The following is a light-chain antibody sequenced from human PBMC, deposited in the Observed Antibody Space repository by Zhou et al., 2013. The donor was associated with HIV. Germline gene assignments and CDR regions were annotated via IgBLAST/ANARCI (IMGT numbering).Light chain of an antibody. CDR2: LLP. V-gene: IGKV1-27*01. J-gene: IGKJ1*01. CDR3: QQYNTDSWT. Sequence: DIQMTQSPSSLSASVGDRVTIACRASQGIGVFFGLVPDKNQGMFLMSSYMLLPLCTRGVSSRFSGSGSGTDFTLTISSLQPDDFATYYCQQYNTDSWTFGPGTKVEIK. CDR1: QGIGVF.